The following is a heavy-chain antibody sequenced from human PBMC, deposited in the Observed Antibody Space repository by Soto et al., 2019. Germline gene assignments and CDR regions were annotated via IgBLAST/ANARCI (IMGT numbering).Heavy chain of an antibody. CDR3: ARGKIYYYYGMDV. CDR2: ISSSGSTI. CDR1: GFTFSSYE. Sequence: SLRLSCAASGFTFSSYEMNWVRQAPGKGLEWVSYISSSGSTIYYADSVKGRFTISRDNAKNSLYLQMNSLRAEDTAVYYCARGKIYYYYGMDVWGQGTTVTVSS. V-gene: IGHV3-48*03. J-gene: IGHJ6*02.